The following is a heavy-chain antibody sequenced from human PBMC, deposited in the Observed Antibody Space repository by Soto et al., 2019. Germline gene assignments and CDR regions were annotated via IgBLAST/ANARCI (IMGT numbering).Heavy chain of an antibody. CDR2: IYKSGDT. CDR1: GFTVSSSY. CDR3: ARGTVGTNPNWLGP. J-gene: IGHJ5*02. D-gene: IGHD1-26*01. Sequence: EVQLVEYGGGLVQPGGSLRLSCAASGFTVSSSYLYWVRQAPGKGLEWVSSIYKSGDTYYADSVKGRFTISRDNYKSTLFLQMNSLRAADTAVYYCARGTVGTNPNWLGPWGQGTLVTVSS. V-gene: IGHV3-66*01.